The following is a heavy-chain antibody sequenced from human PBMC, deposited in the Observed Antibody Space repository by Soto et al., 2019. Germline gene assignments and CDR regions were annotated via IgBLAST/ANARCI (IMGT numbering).Heavy chain of an antibody. CDR2: ISGHNGNT. J-gene: IGHJ4*02. Sequence: QVQLVQSGTEVKKPGASVKVSCKASGYTFTRFGINWVRQAPGQGLEWMGWISGHNGNTHSAQNYPGRGTVTTDTSTNTGYRELRILISDDTAVYYLARDFEAGGQLVGGFDFWGQGTLVTVSS. CDR3: ARDFEAGGQLVGGFDF. V-gene: IGHV1-18*01. CDR1: GYTFTRFG. D-gene: IGHD6-6*01.